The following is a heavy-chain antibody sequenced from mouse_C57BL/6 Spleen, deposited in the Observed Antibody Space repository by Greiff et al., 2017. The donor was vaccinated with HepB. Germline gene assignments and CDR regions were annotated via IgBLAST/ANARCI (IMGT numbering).Heavy chain of an antibody. Sequence: EVQRVESGGGLVKPGGSLKLSCAASGFTFSSYAMSWVRQTPEKRLEWVATISDGGSYTYYPDNVKGRFTISRDNAKNNLYLQMSHLKSEDTAMYYCAREGRLRDYFDYWGQGTTLTVSS. CDR2: ISDGGSYT. CDR1: GFTFSSYA. V-gene: IGHV5-4*01. D-gene: IGHD2-4*01. CDR3: AREGRLRDYFDY. J-gene: IGHJ2*01.